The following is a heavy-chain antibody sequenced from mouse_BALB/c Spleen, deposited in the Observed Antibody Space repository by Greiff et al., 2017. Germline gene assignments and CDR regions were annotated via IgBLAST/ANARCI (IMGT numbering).Heavy chain of an antibody. V-gene: IGHV2-9*02. CDR2: IWAGGST. CDR3: ARDRGMITLFDY. Sequence: VKLVESGPGLVAPSQSLSITCTVSGFSLTSYGVHWVRQPPGKGLEWLGVIWAGGSTNYNSALMSRLSISKDNSKSQVFLKMNSLQTDDTAMYYCARDRGMITLFDYWGQGTTLTVSS. D-gene: IGHD2-4*01. CDR1: GFSLTSYG. J-gene: IGHJ2*01.